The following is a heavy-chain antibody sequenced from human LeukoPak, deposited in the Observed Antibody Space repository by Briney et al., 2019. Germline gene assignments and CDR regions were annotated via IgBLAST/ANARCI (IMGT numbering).Heavy chain of an antibody. CDR2: ISSSGSTI. J-gene: IGHJ6*03. CDR1: GFTFSSYE. D-gene: IGHD3-22*01. Sequence: GGSLRLSCAASGFTFSSYEMNWVRQAPGKGLEWVSYISSSGSTIYYADSVKGRFTISRDNAKNSLYLQMNSLRAEDTAVYYCARVGWTDSSGYYYYYYYYMDVWGKGTTVTVSS. CDR3: ARVGWTDSSGYYYYYYYYMDV. V-gene: IGHV3-48*03.